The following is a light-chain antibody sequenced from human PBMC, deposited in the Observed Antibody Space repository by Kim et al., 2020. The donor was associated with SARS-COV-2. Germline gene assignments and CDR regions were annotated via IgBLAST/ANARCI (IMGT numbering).Light chain of an antibody. V-gene: IGKV3-20*01. Sequence: VSPGERATLSCRASQSVSSRYSAWYQQKPGQASRLFIYGTSSRATGIPDRFSGSGSGTDFTLTISRLEPEDFAVYYCQQYGNLITFGQGTRLEIK. CDR3: QQYGNLIT. CDR2: GTS. CDR1: QSVSSRY. J-gene: IGKJ5*01.